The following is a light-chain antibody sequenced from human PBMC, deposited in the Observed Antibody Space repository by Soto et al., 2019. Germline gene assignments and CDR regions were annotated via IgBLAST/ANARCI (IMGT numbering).Light chain of an antibody. CDR1: QSVSSAY. CDR2: NVS. Sequence: SQSVSSAYLAWYQQKPGQAPRLLIYNVSRRATGIPDRFSGSGSEKASNVTVRRSGHDDFAVYPIPQYPASPAPFGQGTKVDIK. CDR3: PQYPASPAP. J-gene: IGKJ1*01. V-gene: IGKV3-20*01.